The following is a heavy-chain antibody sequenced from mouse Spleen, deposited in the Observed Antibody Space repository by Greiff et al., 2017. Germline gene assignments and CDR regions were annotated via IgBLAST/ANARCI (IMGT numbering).Heavy chain of an antibody. V-gene: IGHV2-2*01. CDR3: AREVYGNYWYFDV. Sequence: QVQLKQSGPGLVQPSQSLSITCTVSGFSLTTYGVHWVRQSPGKGLEWLGVIWSGGSTDYNVAFISRLSISKDNSKSQVFFKMNSLQADDTAIYYCAREVYGNYWYFDVWGTGTTVTVSS. D-gene: IGHD2-1*01. CDR2: IWSGGST. J-gene: IGHJ1*03. CDR1: GFSLTTYG.